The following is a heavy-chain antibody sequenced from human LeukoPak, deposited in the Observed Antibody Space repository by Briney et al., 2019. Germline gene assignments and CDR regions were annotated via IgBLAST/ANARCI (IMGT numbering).Heavy chain of an antibody. V-gene: IGHV3-48*02. CDR1: GFTFIIYS. Sequence: GGSLRLFCAASGFTFIIYSMNWVRQAPGQGLEWISYISSGSSTIYYADSVKGRFTISRDNAKNSLYLQMNSLRDEDTAVYYCVFSLVTDFDSWGQGTLVTVSS. J-gene: IGHJ4*02. CDR3: VFSLVTDFDS. D-gene: IGHD2-21*02. CDR2: ISSGSSTI.